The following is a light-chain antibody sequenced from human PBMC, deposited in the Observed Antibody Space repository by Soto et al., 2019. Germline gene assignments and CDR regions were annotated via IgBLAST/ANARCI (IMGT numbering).Light chain of an antibody. CDR2: QDT. J-gene: IGLJ1*01. CDR1: KLGDKF. CDR3: QAWDTSTAV. Sequence: SYELTQPPSVSVSPGQTASITCSGDKLGDKFASWYQQKPGQSPVLIIYQDTKRPSGIPERFSGSNSGNTATLTISGPQTMDEADYYCQAWDTSTAVFGTGTKLTVL. V-gene: IGLV3-1*01.